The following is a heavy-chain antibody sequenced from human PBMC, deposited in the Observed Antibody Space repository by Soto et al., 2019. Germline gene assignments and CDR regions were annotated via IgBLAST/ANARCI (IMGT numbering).Heavy chain of an antibody. CDR1: GGSLSNNY. D-gene: IGHD5-18*01. Sequence: SETLSLTCTVSGGSLSNNYWSWIRQPPGKALEWIGYIYYTGSIKYNPSLESRVTLSLDTSKNQFSMKLSSVTAADTAVYYCARVDDRLYSYGQIDYWGQGTLVTVSS. CDR3: ARVDDRLYSYGQIDY. CDR2: IYYTGSI. J-gene: IGHJ4*02. V-gene: IGHV4-59*12.